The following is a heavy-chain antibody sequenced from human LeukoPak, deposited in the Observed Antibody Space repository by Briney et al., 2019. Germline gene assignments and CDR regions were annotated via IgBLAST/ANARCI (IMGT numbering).Heavy chain of an antibody. Sequence: GGSLRLSCAASGFSFRNAWMSWVRQAPGKGLEWVGRIKSKTDGGTTDYAAPVKGRFTISRDDSKNTLYLQMNSLKTEDTAVYYCTTVWNCGGDCSDAFDIWGQGTMVSVSS. CDR3: TTVWNCGGDCSDAFDI. CDR1: GFSFRNAW. D-gene: IGHD2-21*02. J-gene: IGHJ3*02. V-gene: IGHV3-15*01. CDR2: IKSKTDGGTT.